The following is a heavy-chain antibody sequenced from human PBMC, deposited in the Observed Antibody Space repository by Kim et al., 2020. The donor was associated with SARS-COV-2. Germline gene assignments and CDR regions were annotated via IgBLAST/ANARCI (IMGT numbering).Heavy chain of an antibody. D-gene: IGHD6-13*01. J-gene: IGHJ4*02. CDR2: INTNTGNP. V-gene: IGHV7-4-1*02. CDR1: GYSFTTYG. Sequence: ASVKVSCKASGYSFTTYGLNWVRQAPGQGLEWMGWINTNTGNPTYAQGFTGQLVFSVDTSVSTAYLHITSLKAEDTAVYYCARGPWSSSWGAYFDYWGQGTLVTVSS. CDR3: ARGPWSSSWGAYFDY.